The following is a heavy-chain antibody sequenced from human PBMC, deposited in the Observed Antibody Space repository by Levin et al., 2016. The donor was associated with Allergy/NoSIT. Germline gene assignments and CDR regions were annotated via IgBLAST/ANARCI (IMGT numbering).Heavy chain of an antibody. CDR1: GYTFSSKW. D-gene: IGHD5-18*01. J-gene: IGHJ4*02. V-gene: IGHV5-51*01. CDR2: IYPSDSDT. CDR3: VRQFQLDTLGLPGY. Sequence: GESLKISCKGSGYTFSSKWIAWVRQMPGKGLEWMGIIYPSDSDTRYSPSFQGQVTIAADRSTTTTFLQWRSLKASDTAMYYCVRQFQLDTLGLPGYWGQGTLVTVSP.